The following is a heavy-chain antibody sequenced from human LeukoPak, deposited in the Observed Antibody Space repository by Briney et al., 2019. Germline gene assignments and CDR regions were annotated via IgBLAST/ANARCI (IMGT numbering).Heavy chain of an antibody. D-gene: IGHD3-16*02. CDR2: INPNSGGT. V-gene: IGHV1-2*02. J-gene: IGHJ4*02. CDR3: ARGLGRRITFGGVIVSKPFDY. CDR1: GYTFTGYY. Sequence: ASVKVSCKASGYTFTGYYMHWVRQAPGQGLEWMGWINPNSGGTNYAQKFQGRVAMTRNTSISTAYMELSSLRSEDTAVYYCARGLGRRITFGGVIVSKPFDYWGQGTLVTVSS.